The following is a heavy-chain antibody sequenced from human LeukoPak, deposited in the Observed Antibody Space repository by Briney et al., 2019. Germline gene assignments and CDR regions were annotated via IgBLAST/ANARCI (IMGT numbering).Heavy chain of an antibody. Sequence: PGGSLRLSCAASGFTFSSYGMHWVRQAPGKGLEWVAVISYDGSNKYYADSVKGRFTISRDNSKNTLYLQMNSLRAEDTAVYYCAKDGILHMDVWGKGTTVTVSS. J-gene: IGHJ6*03. V-gene: IGHV3-30*18. D-gene: IGHD1-1*01. CDR2: ISYDGSNK. CDR1: GFTFSSYG. CDR3: AKDGILHMDV.